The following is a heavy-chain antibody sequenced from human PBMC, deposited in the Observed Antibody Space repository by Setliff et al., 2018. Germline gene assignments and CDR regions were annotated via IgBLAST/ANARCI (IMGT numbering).Heavy chain of an antibody. J-gene: IGHJ4*02. Sequence: SVKVSCKASGGTFSSYAISWVRQAPGQGLEWMGRIIPILGTANYAQKFQGRVTITADESTSTAYMELSSLRSEDTAVYYCAKERIVVPAAIEPQPFDYWGQGTLVTVSS. D-gene: IGHD2-2*01. CDR2: IIPILGTA. V-gene: IGHV1-69*11. CDR1: GGTFSSYA. CDR3: AKERIVVPAAIEPQPFDY.